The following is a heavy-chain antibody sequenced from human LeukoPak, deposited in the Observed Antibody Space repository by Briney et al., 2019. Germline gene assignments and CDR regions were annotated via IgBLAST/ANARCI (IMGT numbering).Heavy chain of an antibody. D-gene: IGHD6-13*01. CDR2: IDPSDSYT. CDR1: GYTLTNFL. V-gene: IGHV5-10-1*01. Sequence: VESLKISSKGSGYTLTNFLISWVRQMPGKGLEWMGRIDPSDSYTNYSPSFQGHVTISADKSISTAYLQWSSLRSSDTALYYCASRIAADPLWAQGPLVTVSS. CDR3: ASRIAADPL. J-gene: IGHJ1*01.